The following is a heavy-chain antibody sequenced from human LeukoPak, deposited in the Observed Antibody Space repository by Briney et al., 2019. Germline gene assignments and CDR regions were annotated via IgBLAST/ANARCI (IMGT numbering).Heavy chain of an antibody. CDR1: GFSFRSYE. D-gene: IGHD3-22*01. CDR3: AREGPYDGSDGDAFDI. V-gene: IGHV3-48*03. CDR2: ISGSGNII. Sequence: GSLRLSCAASGFSFRSYEMNRVRQAPGEGLEWVSQISGSGNIIYYTDSVKGRFSISRDNAKNLLYLQMNSLRAEDTAVYYCAREGPYDGSDGDAFDIWGQGTMVTVSS. J-gene: IGHJ3*02.